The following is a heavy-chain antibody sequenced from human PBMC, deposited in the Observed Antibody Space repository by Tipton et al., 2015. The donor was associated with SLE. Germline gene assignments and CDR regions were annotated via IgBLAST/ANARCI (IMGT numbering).Heavy chain of an antibody. CDR1: GFSLSSYA. J-gene: IGHJ5*01. V-gene: IGHV3-23*03. CDR2: IYKGGST. D-gene: IGHD3-3*01. Sequence: GSLRLSCAVSGFSLSSYAMSWVRQDPGKGLEWVSVIYKGGSTYYADSVKGRFTISRDTSKNTVYLQMESLRAEDTAVYYCARGTPFMEWERNWFDPWGQGTLVTVSS. CDR3: ARGTPFMEWERNWFDP.